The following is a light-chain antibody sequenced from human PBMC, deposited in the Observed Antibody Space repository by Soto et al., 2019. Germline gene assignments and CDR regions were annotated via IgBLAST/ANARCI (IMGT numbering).Light chain of an antibody. CDR2: EAS. CDR3: QQYNIYPFT. J-gene: IGKJ3*01. V-gene: IGKV1-5*03. Sequence: IQMPQSPSTLSASVGDRVSITCGASQSIGKWLAWYEHKPGKVPKLLIHEASDLQKGVPSRFSGSGSGTEFILTISSLQPNDFATYYCQQYNIYPFTFGPGTKVDIK. CDR1: QSIGKW.